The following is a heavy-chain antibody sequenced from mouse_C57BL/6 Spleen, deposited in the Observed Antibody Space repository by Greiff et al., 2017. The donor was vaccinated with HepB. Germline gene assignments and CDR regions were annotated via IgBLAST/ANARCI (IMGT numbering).Heavy chain of an antibody. CDR2: FYPGSGSI. CDR3: ARHEAGRNYGRSAWFAD. J-gene: IGHJ3*01. D-gene: IGHD1-1*01. Sequence: QVQLQQSGAELVKPGASVKLSCKASGYTFTEYTIHWVKQRSGQGLEWIGWFYPGSGSIKYNEKFKDKATLTADKSSSTVYMELSRLTSEDSAVYFCARHEAGRNYGRSAWFADWGQGTLVTVSA. V-gene: IGHV1-62-2*01. CDR1: GYTFTEYT.